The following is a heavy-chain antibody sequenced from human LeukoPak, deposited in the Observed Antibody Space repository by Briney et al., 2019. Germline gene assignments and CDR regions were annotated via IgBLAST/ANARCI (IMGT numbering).Heavy chain of an antibody. CDR2: INHSGST. J-gene: IGHJ3*02. CDR1: GGSFSGYY. V-gene: IGHV4-34*01. CDR3: ARQKASRGIAAAGSLGNAFDI. Sequence: SETLSLTCAVYGGSFSGYYWSWIRRPPGKGLEWIGEINHSGSTNYNPSLKSRVTISVDTSKNQFSLKLSSVTAADTAVYYCARQKASRGIAAAGSLGNAFDIWGQGTMVTVSS. D-gene: IGHD6-13*01.